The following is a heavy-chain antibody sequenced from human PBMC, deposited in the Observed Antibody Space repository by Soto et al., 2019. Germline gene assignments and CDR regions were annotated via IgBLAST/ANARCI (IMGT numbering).Heavy chain of an antibody. D-gene: IGHD6-19*01. V-gene: IGHV4-34*01. CDR3: AIPTKFQWLVRPGAFDI. Sequence: SETLSLTCAVYGGSFSGYYWSWIRQPPGKGLEWIGEINHSGSTNYNPSLKSRVTISVDTSKNQFSLKLSSVTAADTAVYYCAIPTKFQWLVRPGAFDIWGQGTMVTGSS. J-gene: IGHJ3*02. CDR1: GGSFSGYY. CDR2: INHSGST.